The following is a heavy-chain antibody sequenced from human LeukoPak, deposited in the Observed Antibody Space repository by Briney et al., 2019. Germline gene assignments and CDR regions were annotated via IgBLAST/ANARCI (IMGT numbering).Heavy chain of an antibody. CDR2: ISAYNSNR. D-gene: IGHD3-16*01. CDR3: ARDQGGGPSSYYYYYCMDV. Sequence: ASVTLSFTASVYTFTIYGISWGRQAPGPGNGWMGWISAYNSNRNYYQNLQDRVTMTTDTTTGTAYMVLRSLVSDATAADYCARDQGGGPSSYYYYYCMDVWGQGTTVTVSS. CDR1: VYTFTIYG. J-gene: IGHJ6*02. V-gene: IGHV1-18*01.